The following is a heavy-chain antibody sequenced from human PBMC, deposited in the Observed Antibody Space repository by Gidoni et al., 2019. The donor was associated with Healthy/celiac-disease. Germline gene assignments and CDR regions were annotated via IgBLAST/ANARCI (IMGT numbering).Heavy chain of an antibody. Sequence: EVQLVEYGGGRVKPGGSLRLACAASGFTFSSYSMNWVRQAPGKGLEWVSSISSSSSYIYYADSVKGRFTISRDNAKNSLYLKMNSLRAEDTAVYYCARDQPNWNDAGFDPWGQGTLVTVSS. CDR3: ARDQPNWNDAGFDP. D-gene: IGHD1-20*01. V-gene: IGHV3-21*01. CDR1: GFTFSSYS. J-gene: IGHJ5*02. CDR2: ISSSSSYI.